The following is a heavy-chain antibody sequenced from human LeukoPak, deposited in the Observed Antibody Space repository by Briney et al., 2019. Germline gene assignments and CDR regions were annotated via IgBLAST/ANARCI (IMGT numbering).Heavy chain of an antibody. D-gene: IGHD4-17*01. V-gene: IGHV3-64D*09. Sequence: PGGSLRLSCSASGFTFSSYAMHWVRQAPGKGLEYVSAISSNGGSTYYADSVKGRFTISRDNSKNTLYLQMSSLRAEDTAVYYCARLRPGYYFDYWGQGALVTVSS. J-gene: IGHJ4*02. CDR2: ISSNGGST. CDR1: GFTFSSYA. CDR3: ARLRPGYYFDY.